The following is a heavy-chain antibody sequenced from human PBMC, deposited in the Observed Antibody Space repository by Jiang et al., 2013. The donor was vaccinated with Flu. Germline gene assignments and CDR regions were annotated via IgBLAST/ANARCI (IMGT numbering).Heavy chain of an antibody. CDR1: GGSISSYY. Sequence: SLTCTVSGGSISSYYWSWIRQPPGKGLEWIGYIYTSGSTNYNPSLKSRVTISVDTSKNQFSLKLSSVTAADTAVYYCASSITMATMDYWGQGTLVTVSS. CDR2: IYTSGST. J-gene: IGHJ4*02. CDR3: ASSITMATMDY. D-gene: IGHD3-10*01. V-gene: IGHV4-4*09.